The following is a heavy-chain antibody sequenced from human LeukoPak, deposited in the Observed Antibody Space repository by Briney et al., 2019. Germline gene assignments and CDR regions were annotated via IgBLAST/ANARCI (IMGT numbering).Heavy chain of an antibody. CDR1: GFTFSSYA. CDR2: ISGSGGST. CDR3: ATDIVVVPAAAGPDDYYYYYMDV. J-gene: IGHJ6*03. D-gene: IGHD2-2*01. V-gene: IGHV3-23*01. Sequence: QTGGSLRLSCAASGFTFSSYAMSWVRQAPGKGLEWVSAISGSGGSTYYADSVKGRFTISRDNSKNTLNLQMNSLRAEDTAVYYCATDIVVVPAAAGPDDYYYYYMDVWGKGTTVTVSS.